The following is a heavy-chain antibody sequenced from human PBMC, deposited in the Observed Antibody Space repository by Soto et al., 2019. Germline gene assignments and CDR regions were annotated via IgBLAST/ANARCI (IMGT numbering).Heavy chain of an antibody. D-gene: IGHD2-15*01. Sequence: VGSLRLSCAASGFTFSTNWMHWVRQAPGKGLVWVSRLNSDGSRTNYADSVKGRFTISRDNAKNTLFLQMTSLRDEDTAVYYCAREPSAICSGANCYSDALDVWGQGTMVTVSS. V-gene: IGHV3-74*01. CDR1: GFTFSTNW. CDR3: AREPSAICSGANCYSDALDV. CDR2: LNSDGSRT. J-gene: IGHJ6*02.